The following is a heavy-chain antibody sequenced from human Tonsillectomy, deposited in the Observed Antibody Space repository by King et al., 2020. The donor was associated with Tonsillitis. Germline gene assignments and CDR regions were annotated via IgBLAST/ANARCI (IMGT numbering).Heavy chain of an antibody. Sequence: LQLQESGPGLVKPSETLSLTCTVSGGSISSSSYYWGWIRQPPGQGLEWIGSIYYSGSTYYNPSLKSRVTISVDTSKNQFSLKLSSVTAADTAVYYCAAIAAAEDNYYYYYMDVWGKGTTVTVSS. CDR1: GGSISSSSYY. J-gene: IGHJ6*03. D-gene: IGHD6-13*01. CDR2: IYYSGST. CDR3: AAIAAAEDNYYYYYMDV. V-gene: IGHV4-39*01.